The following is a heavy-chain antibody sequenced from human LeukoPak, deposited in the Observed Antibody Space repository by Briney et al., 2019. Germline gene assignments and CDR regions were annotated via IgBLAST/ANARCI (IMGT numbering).Heavy chain of an antibody. CDR2: ISSSSSYI. V-gene: IGHV3-21*01. CDR1: GFTFSSYS. D-gene: IGHD3-3*01. CDR3: ARLREIPVFGVVTKSTSYFDY. J-gene: IGHJ4*02. Sequence: GGSLRLSCAASGFTFSSYSMNWVRQAPGKGLDWVASISSSSSYIYYADSVKGRFTISRYNAKNPMYLHMNSLRAEDTAVYYCARLREIPVFGVVTKSTSYFDYWGQGTLVTVSS.